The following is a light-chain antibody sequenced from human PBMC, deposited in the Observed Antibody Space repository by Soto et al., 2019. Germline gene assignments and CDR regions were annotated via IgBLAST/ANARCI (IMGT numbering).Light chain of an antibody. Sequence: EIVLTQSPGTLSLSPGERATLSCRASQSVSSNYLAWYQQKPGQAPRLLIYDASSRATGIPDRFSGSGSGTDFTLTSNRLEPEDFAVYFCQQYSSSPETFGQGTKLEIK. CDR3: QQYSSSPET. CDR2: DAS. J-gene: IGKJ2*01. CDR1: QSVSSNY. V-gene: IGKV3-20*01.